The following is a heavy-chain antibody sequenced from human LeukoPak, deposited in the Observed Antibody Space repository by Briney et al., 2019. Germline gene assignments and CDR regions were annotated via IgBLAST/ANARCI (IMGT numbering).Heavy chain of an antibody. Sequence: SETLSLTCTVSGGSISSYYWSWIRQPPGKGLEWIGCIYYSGSTNYNPSLKSRVTISVDTSKNQFSLKLSSVTAADTAVYYCARYRIAAAGTELEWFDPWGQGTLVTVSS. CDR1: GGSISSYY. CDR2: IYYSGST. CDR3: ARYRIAAAGTELEWFDP. J-gene: IGHJ5*02. V-gene: IGHV4-59*08. D-gene: IGHD6-13*01.